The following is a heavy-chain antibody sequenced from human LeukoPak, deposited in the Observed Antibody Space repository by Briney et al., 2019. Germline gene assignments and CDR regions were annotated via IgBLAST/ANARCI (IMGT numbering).Heavy chain of an antibody. D-gene: IGHD4-11*01. CDR1: GFTFSSYA. Sequence: GRSLRLSCAASGFTFSSYAMHWVRQAPGKELEWVAVISYDGNNKYNADSVKGRFTIYRDNSKNTLYLQMNGLRTEDTAVYYCARDPYSNEGYFDYWGQGTQVTVSS. J-gene: IGHJ4*02. CDR3: ARDPYSNEGYFDY. CDR2: ISYDGNNK. V-gene: IGHV3-30-3*01.